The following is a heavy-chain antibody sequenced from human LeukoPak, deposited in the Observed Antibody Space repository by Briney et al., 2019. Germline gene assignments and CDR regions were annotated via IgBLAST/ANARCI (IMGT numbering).Heavy chain of an antibody. CDR3: ARHHYGSGSYGYPDWFDP. Sequence: SETLSLTCTVSGGSISSSSYYWGWIRQPPGKGLEWIGSIYYSGSTYYNPSLKSRVAISVDTSKNQFSLKLSSVTAADTAVYYCARHHYGSGSYGYPDWFDPWGQGTLVTVSS. CDR1: GGSISSSSYY. V-gene: IGHV4-39*01. D-gene: IGHD3-10*01. J-gene: IGHJ5*02. CDR2: IYYSGST.